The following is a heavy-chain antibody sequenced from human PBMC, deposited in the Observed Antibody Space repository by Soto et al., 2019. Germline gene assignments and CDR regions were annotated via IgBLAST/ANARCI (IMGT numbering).Heavy chain of an antibody. CDR2: IYNSGRGSP. V-gene: IGHV4-59*08. Sequence: SDTLSLTCSVSGSSMTTYHWHWIRQAPGKGLEWIGFIYNSGRGSPGSNPSLSSRFTFSLETPKNQFSLKLNSVTAADTAVYYCARHIEVGELFAAPYYYGMDVWGQGTTVT. D-gene: IGHD3-10*01. CDR3: ARHIEVGELFAAPYYYGMDV. CDR1: GSSMTTYH. J-gene: IGHJ6*02.